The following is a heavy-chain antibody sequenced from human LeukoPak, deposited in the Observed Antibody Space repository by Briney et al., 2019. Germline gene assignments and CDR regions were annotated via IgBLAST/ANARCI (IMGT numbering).Heavy chain of an antibody. J-gene: IGHJ3*02. CDR3: ARDGWGEDYGDYFPLRPGTI. Sequence: GGSLRLSCAASGFTFSSHWMSWVRQAPRKGLEWLANIKEDGSEKYYVDSVKGRFTISRDNAKNSLYLQMNSLRAEDTAVYYCARDGWGEDYGDYFPLRPGTIWGQGTMVTVSS. CDR2: IKEDGSEK. D-gene: IGHD4-17*01. V-gene: IGHV3-7*01. CDR1: GFTFSSHW.